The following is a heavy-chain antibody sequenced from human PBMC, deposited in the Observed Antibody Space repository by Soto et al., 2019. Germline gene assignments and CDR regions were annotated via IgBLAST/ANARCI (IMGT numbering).Heavy chain of an antibody. CDR1: GYSFTSYW. CDR3: ARLGLSGSSSTDYYYYYGMDV. V-gene: IGHV5-51*01. Sequence: GESLKISGKGSGYSFTSYWIGWVRQMPGKGLEWMGIIYPGDSDTRYSPSFQGQVTISADKSISTAYLQWSSLKASDTAMYYCARLGLSGSSSTDYYYYYGMDVWGQGTTVTVSS. CDR2: IYPGDSDT. J-gene: IGHJ6*02. D-gene: IGHD2-15*01.